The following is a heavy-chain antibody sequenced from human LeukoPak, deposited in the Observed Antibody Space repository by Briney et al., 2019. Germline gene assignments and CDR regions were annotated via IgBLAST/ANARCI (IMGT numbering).Heavy chain of an antibody. CDR2: IYTSGST. D-gene: IGHD3-3*01. CDR3: ARGYDFWSEGLEAFDI. J-gene: IGHJ3*02. Sequence: PSETLSLTCTVSGGSISSGSYYWSWIRQPAGKGLEWIGRIYTSGSTNYNPSLKSRVTISVDTSKNQFSLKLSSVTAADTAVYYCARGYDFWSEGLEAFDIWGQGTMVTVSS. V-gene: IGHV4-61*02. CDR1: GGSISSGSYY.